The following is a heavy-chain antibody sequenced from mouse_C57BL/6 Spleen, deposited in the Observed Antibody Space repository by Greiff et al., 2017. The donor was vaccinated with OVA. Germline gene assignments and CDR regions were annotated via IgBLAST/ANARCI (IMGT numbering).Heavy chain of an antibody. D-gene: IGHD1-1*01. Sequence: QVQLQQPGAELVRPGSSVKLSCKASGYTFTSYWMHWVKQRPIQGLEWIGNIDPSDSETHYNQKFKDKATLTVDKSSSTAYMQLSSLTSEDSAVYYCARGCYGSSSRAMDYWGQGTSVTVSS. V-gene: IGHV1-52*01. J-gene: IGHJ4*01. CDR1: GYTFTSYW. CDR2: IDPSDSET. CDR3: ARGCYGSSSRAMDY.